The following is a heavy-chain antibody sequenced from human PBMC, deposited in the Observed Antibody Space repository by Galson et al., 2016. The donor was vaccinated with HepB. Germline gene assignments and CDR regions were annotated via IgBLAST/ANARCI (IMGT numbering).Heavy chain of an antibody. CDR2: IKQDGSAK. CDR1: GFTFSTYW. J-gene: IGHJ4*01. Sequence: SLRLSCAASGFTFSTYWMTWVRQAPGKGLEWVANIKQDGSAKYYVDSVKGRFTISRDNAKNSLYLQMSSLRAEDTAIYYCARDRTSRAAVDYWGHGTLVTVSS. D-gene: IGHD6-25*01. V-gene: IGHV3-7*01. CDR3: ARDRTSRAAVDY.